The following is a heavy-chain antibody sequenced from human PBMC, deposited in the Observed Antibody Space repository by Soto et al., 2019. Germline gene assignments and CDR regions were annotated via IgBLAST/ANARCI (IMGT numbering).Heavy chain of an antibody. CDR2: ISSSGSTI. V-gene: IGHV3-11*01. Sequence: QVQLVESGGGLVKPGGSLRLSCAASGFTFSDYYMSWIRQAPGKGLEGVSYISSSGSTIYYEDSVKVRFTISRDNAKNSLYLQMNSLRAEDTAVYYCARGGAVAGKVANLDRWFDPWGQGTLVTVSS. CDR3: ARGGAVAGKVANLDRWFDP. J-gene: IGHJ5*02. CDR1: GFTFSDYY. D-gene: IGHD6-19*01.